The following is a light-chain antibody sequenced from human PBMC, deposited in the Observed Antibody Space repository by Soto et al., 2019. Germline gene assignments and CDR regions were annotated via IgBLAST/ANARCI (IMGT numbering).Light chain of an antibody. CDR1: QSVSSY. J-gene: IGKJ1*01. CDR3: QQYNYWPPWT. Sequence: EIVLTHSPATLSLSPGERATLSCSASQSVSSYLAWYQQKPGQAPRLLIYDASNRATGIPARFSGSGSGTDFTLTISSLESEDFAVYYCQQYNYWPPWTFGQGTKVDIK. V-gene: IGKV3-11*01. CDR2: DAS.